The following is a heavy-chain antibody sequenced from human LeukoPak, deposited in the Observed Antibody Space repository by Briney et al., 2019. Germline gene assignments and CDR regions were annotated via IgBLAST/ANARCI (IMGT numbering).Heavy chain of an antibody. CDR2: ISAYNGNT. Sequence: ASVKVSCKASGYTFTSYGISWVRQAPGQGLEWMGWISAYNGNTNYAQKLQGRVTMTTDTSTSTAYMELRSLRSDDTAAYYCARDREEYSSSSRLNYFDYWGQGTLVTVSS. CDR1: GYTFTSYG. J-gene: IGHJ4*02. V-gene: IGHV1-18*01. CDR3: ARDREEYSSSSRLNYFDY. D-gene: IGHD6-6*01.